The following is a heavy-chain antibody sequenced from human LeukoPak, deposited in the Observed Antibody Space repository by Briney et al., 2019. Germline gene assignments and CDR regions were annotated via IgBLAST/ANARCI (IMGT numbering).Heavy chain of an antibody. J-gene: IGHJ4*02. CDR2: IKEDGSEK. CDR1: GFTLSDNW. V-gene: IGHV3-7*05. Sequence: GGSLRLSCAASGFTLSDNWMSWVRQAPGKGLEWVANIKEDGSEKYYVDSVKGRFTISRDNAINSLYLQMNSLRAEDTAMYYCTRNEKWGQGTLVTVSS. CDR3: TRNEK.